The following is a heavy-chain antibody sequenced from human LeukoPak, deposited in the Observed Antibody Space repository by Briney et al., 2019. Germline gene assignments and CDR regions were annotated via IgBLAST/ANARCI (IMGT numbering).Heavy chain of an antibody. CDR2: ISGSGGST. D-gene: IGHD2-2*01. J-gene: IGHJ6*02. CDR1: GFTFSSYA. Sequence: GGSLRLSCAASGFTFSSYAMSWVRQAPGKGLEWVSAISGSGGSTYCADSVKGRFTISRDNSKNTLYLQMNSLRAEDTAVYYCAKEKRRKGYCSSTSCYHYYYYGMDVWGQGTTVTVSS. V-gene: IGHV3-23*01. CDR3: AKEKRRKGYCSSTSCYHYYYYGMDV.